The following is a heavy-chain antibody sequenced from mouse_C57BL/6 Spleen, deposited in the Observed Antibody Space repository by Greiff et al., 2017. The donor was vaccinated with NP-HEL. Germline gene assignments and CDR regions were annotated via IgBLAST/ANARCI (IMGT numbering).Heavy chain of an antibody. J-gene: IGHJ2*01. V-gene: IGHV1-69*01. CDR3: ARSNYGSSACDY. Sequence: QVQLKESGAELVMPGASVKLSCKASGYTFTSYWMHWVKQRPGQGLEWIGEIDPSDSYTNYNQKFKGKSTLTVDKSDSTAYMQLSSLTSEESAVYYCARSNYGSSACDYWGQGTTLTVSS. CDR2: IDPSDSYT. D-gene: IGHD1-1*01. CDR1: GYTFTSYW.